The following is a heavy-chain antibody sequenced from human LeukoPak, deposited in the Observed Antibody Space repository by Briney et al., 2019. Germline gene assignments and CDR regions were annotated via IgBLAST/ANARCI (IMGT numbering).Heavy chain of an antibody. CDR1: GDSISSTTFY. Sequence: PSETLSLTCTVSGDSISSTTFYWGWIRQSPGKGLEWIGNIFYSGNTYYNPSLKSRVTISVDTSKNNFSLRLTSVTAADTAVYYCTRQSSGYDFGYIYYYYMDVWGKGTTVTVSS. CDR2: IFYSGNT. D-gene: IGHD5-12*01. J-gene: IGHJ6*03. V-gene: IGHV4-39*01. CDR3: TRQSSGYDFGYIYYYYMDV.